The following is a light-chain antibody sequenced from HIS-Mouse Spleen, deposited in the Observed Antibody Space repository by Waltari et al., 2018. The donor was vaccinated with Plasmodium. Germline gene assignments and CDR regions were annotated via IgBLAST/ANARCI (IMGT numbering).Light chain of an antibody. CDR2: EGS. CDR3: CSYAGSSTFV. Sequence: QSALTQPASVSGSPGQSITLSCTGPSSCVGRSNLFSWYQQHPGKAPKLMIYEGSNRPSGVSNRFSGSKSGNTASLTISGLQAEDEADYYCCSYAGSSTFVFGGGTKLTVL. V-gene: IGLV2-23*03. CDR1: SSCVGRSNL. J-gene: IGLJ3*02.